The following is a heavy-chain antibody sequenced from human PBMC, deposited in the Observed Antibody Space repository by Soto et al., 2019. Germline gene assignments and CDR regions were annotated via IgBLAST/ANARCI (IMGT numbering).Heavy chain of an antibody. D-gene: IGHD5-12*01. V-gene: IGHV4-59*08. CDR1: GGSISSYY. J-gene: IGHJ4*02. CDR2: IYYSGGT. Sequence: QVQLQESGPGLVKPSETLSLTCTVSGGSISSYYWSWIRQHPGKGLEWIGYIYYSGGTNYNPSLKSRVAISVDTSKNQFSLKLSSVTAADTAVYYCARSRYSGYDSLDYWGQGTLVTVSS. CDR3: ARSRYSGYDSLDY.